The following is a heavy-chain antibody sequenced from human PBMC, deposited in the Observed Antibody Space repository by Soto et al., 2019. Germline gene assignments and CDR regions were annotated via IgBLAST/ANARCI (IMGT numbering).Heavy chain of an antibody. CDR2: IYYSGST. V-gene: IGHV4-59*01. J-gene: IGHJ4*02. CDR1: GGSISSYY. D-gene: IGHD2-21*02. Sequence: LSLTCTVSGGSISSYYWSWIRQPPGKGLEWIGYIYYSGSTNYNPSLKSRVTISVDTSKNQFSLKLSSVTAADTAVYYCARHGGNSGFDYWGQGTLVTVSS. CDR3: ARHGGNSGFDY.